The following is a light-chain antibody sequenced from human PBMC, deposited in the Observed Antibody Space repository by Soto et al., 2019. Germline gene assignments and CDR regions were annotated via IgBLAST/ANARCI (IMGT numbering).Light chain of an antibody. CDR1: QSISSW. CDR2: EAS. Sequence: DIQMTQSPSTLSASVGDRVTITCRASQSISSWLAWYQQKPGKAPKLLIYEASSLESGVPSRFRGSGSGTEFTLTISSLQPDDFATYYCQQYNSYWTFGQGTKVEIK. J-gene: IGKJ1*01. CDR3: QQYNSYWT. V-gene: IGKV1-5*03.